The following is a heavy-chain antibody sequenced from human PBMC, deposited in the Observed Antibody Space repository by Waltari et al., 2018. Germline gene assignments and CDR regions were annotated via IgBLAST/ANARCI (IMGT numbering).Heavy chain of an antibody. V-gene: IGHV7-4-1*02. J-gene: IGHJ2*01. CDR3: ARKIGDTSSAWYFDL. CDR2: IYTGTGNP. CDR1: GYTFTNYP. Sequence: QVQLVQSGSELKEPGASVKISCQASGYTFTNYPINWVRQAPGQGLEWMGWIYTGTGNPTNAQGFTGRFVFSLDTSVSTAYLQISSLKAEDTAVYYCARKIGDTSSAWYFDLWGRGSLVTVSS. D-gene: IGHD6-6*01.